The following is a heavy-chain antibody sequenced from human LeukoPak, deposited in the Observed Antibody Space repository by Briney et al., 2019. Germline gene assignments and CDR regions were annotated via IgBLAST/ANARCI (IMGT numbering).Heavy chain of an antibody. Sequence: ASVKVSCKASGYTFTSYGISWVRQAPGQGLEWMGIINPSGGSTSYAQKFQGRVTMTRDTSTSTVYMELSSLRSEDTAVYYCAGGNSHYFDYWGQGTLVTVSS. CDR3: AGGNSHYFDY. D-gene: IGHD2-21*02. V-gene: IGHV1-46*01. CDR1: GYTFTSYG. J-gene: IGHJ4*02. CDR2: INPSGGST.